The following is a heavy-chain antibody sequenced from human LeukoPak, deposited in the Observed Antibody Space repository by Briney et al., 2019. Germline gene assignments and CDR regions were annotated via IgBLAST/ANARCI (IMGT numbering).Heavy chain of an antibody. CDR3: ARYSGRVVPAAIGWFDP. Sequence: ASVKVSCKASGYTFTGYYMHWVRQAPGQGLEWMGWINPNSGGTNYAQKFQGRVTMTRDTSISTAYMELSRLRSDDSAVYYCARYSGRVVPAAIGWFDPRGQGTLVTVSS. V-gene: IGHV1-2*02. CDR1: GYTFTGYY. CDR2: INPNSGGT. J-gene: IGHJ5*02. D-gene: IGHD2-2*01.